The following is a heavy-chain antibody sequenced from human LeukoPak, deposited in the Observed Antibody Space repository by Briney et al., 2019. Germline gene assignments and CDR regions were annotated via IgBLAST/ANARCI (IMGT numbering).Heavy chain of an antibody. V-gene: IGHV4-39*07. CDR3: ARDAYSNYPIPFDH. J-gene: IGHJ4*02. CDR1: GGSISSSSYY. D-gene: IGHD4-11*01. CDR2: IYYSGST. Sequence: SETLSLTCTVSGGSISSSSYYWGWIRQPPWKGLEWIGSIYYSGSTYYNPSLKSRVTISVDTSKNQFSLKLSSVTAADTAVYYCARDAYSNYPIPFDHWGQGTLVTVSS.